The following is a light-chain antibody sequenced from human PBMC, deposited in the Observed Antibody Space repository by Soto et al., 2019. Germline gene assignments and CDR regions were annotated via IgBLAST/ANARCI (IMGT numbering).Light chain of an antibody. CDR2: WAS. V-gene: IGKV4-1*01. Sequence: DIVMTQSPDSLAVSLGERATINCKSSQSVLYISNNKNYLAWYQQKPGQPPKLLIYWASTRESGVPDRFSGSGSGTEFTLTISSLQAEDVAVYYCQQYFSSPRPFGQGTKVEIK. J-gene: IGKJ1*01. CDR3: QQYFSSPRP. CDR1: QSVLYISNNKNY.